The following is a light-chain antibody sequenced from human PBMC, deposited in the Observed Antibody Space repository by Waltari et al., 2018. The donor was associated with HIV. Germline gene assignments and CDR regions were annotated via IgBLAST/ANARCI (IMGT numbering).Light chain of an antibody. CDR2: VAS. CDR3: MQAVEKWT. V-gene: IGKV2-28*01. J-gene: IGKJ1*01. CDR1: QSLLHSNGYTY. Sequence: DIVMTQSPLSLSVNPGETASISCRSNQSLLHSNGYTYLDWYVKKPGQSPQLLIFVASRRASGVPDRFSGSASGTDFTLKISRVEAEDVGVYYCMQAVEKWTFGPGTKVEI.